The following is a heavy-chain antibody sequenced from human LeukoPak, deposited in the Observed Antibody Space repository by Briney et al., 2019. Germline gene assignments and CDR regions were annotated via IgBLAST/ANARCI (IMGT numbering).Heavy chain of an antibody. CDR2: ISWNSGSI. J-gene: IGHJ4*02. D-gene: IGHD3-10*01. CDR3: AKGGYYGAGRSPFYFDY. V-gene: IGHV3-9*01. CDR1: GFTFSSYG. Sequence: GGTPRLSCAASGFTFSSYGMSWVRQAPGKGLERVSGISWNSGSIGYVDSVKGRFTISRDNAKNSLYLQMNSLRAEDAALYYCAKGGYYGAGRSPFYFDYWGQGSQVAVSS.